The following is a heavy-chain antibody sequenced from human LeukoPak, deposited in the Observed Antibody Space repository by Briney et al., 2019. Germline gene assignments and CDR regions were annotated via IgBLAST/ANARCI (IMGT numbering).Heavy chain of an antibody. D-gene: IGHD2-21*01. CDR2: IKEDGSEK. CDR3: VRDRSRLIY. CDR1: GFTFSSFW. Sequence: GGSLRLSCAVSGFTFSSFWMSWVRQAPGKGLEGVAAIKEDGSEKNYVDSVKGRFTISRDNAKNSLFLQMNSLRPEDTAVYYCVRDRSRLIYWGQGTQVTVSS. J-gene: IGHJ4*02. V-gene: IGHV3-7*01.